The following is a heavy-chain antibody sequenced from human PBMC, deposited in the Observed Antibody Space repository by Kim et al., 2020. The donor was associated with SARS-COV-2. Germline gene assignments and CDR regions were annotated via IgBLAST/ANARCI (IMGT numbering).Heavy chain of an antibody. D-gene: IGHD6-13*01. Sequence: SETLSLTCAVYGGSFSGYYWSWIRQPPGKGLEWIGEINHSGSTNYNPSLKSRVTISVDTSKNQFSLKLSSVTAADTAVYYCARPAKIYSSSWFGWGGYYFDYWGQGPLVTVSS. CDR1: GGSFSGYY. CDR2: INHSGST. CDR3: ARPAKIYSSSWFGWGGYYFDY. J-gene: IGHJ4*02. V-gene: IGHV4-34*01.